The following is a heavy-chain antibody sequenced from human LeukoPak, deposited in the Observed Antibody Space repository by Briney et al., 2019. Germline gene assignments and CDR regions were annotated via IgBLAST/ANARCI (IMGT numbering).Heavy chain of an antibody. D-gene: IGHD3-22*01. Sequence: SETLSLTCAVYNGFDSYYMTIVRQPPGKGLEWVGEITYRGSGNYNPSLKGRATISINVSQRQFSLSLRSVTAADTAVYYCVRILNYYHSSGLDYWGQGTLVTVSS. CDR3: VRILNYYHSSGLDY. V-gene: IGHV4-34*01. CDR2: ITYRGSG. CDR1: NGFDSYY. J-gene: IGHJ4*02.